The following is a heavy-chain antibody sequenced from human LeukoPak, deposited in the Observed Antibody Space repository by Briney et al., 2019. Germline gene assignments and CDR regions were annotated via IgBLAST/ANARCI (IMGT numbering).Heavy chain of an antibody. CDR3: TKGLRADF. CDR2: MNPRSGSK. J-gene: IGHJ4*02. CDR1: GYTFTNYD. D-gene: IGHD2-21*01. Sequence: ASVKVSCKTSGYTFTNYDVNWVRQATGQGLEWMGWMNPRSGSKVYAQKFQGRVIMTSDNSINTAYMELTSLTSDATAVYCTKGLRADFWGQGTQVTVSS. V-gene: IGHV1-8*01.